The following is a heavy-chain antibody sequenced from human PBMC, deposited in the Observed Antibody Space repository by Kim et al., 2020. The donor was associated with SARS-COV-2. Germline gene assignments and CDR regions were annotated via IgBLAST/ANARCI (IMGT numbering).Heavy chain of an antibody. V-gene: IGHV1-46*01. J-gene: IGHJ2*01. Sequence: AQKFQGRVTMTRDTSTSTLYMDLSSLTFEDTAVYYCARDGVSGSYGLFDLWGRGTLVTVSS. CDR3: ARDGVSGSYGLFDL. D-gene: IGHD1-26*01.